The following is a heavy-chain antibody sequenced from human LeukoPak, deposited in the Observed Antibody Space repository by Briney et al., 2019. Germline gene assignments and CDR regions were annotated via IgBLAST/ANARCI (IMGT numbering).Heavy chain of an antibody. CDR2: ISVCNGNT. CDR1: GYTFTSYG. V-gene: IGHV1-18*04. Sequence: ASVKVSCKASGYTFTSYGINWVRQAPGQGLEWMGWISVCNGNTNYAQNVQDRVTMTTDTSTSTAYMELRSLRSDDTAVYYCARDRYGSGSYCRFWGQGTLVTVSS. J-gene: IGHJ4*02. D-gene: IGHD3-10*01. CDR3: ARDRYGSGSYCRF.